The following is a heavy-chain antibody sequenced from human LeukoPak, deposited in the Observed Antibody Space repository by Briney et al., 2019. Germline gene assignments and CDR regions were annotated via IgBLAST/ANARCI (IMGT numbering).Heavy chain of an antibody. CDR1: GYTFTSYA. Sequence: ASVKVSCKASGYTFTSYAMHWVRQAPGQRLEWMGWINAGNGNTKYSQKFQGRVTITRDISVSTVYMELSSLRSEDTAVYYCAGDGDLRFWAPTDYWGQGTLVTVSS. CDR3: AGDGDLRFWAPTDY. D-gene: IGHD3-3*01. CDR2: INAGNGNT. V-gene: IGHV1-3*01. J-gene: IGHJ4*02.